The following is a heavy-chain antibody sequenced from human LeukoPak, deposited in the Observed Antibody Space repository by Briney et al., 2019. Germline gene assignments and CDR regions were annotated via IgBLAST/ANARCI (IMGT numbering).Heavy chain of an antibody. D-gene: IGHD3-22*01. V-gene: IGHV7-4-1*02. CDR2: INTNTGNP. J-gene: IGHJ4*02. CDR3: AREEYYDSSAPTNFDY. Sequence: ASVKVSCKASGYTFTNYAMNWVRQAPGQGLEWMGWINTNTGNPTYTQGFTGRFVFSLDTSVTTAYLQISSLKAEDTAVYYCAREEYYDSSAPTNFDYWGQGTLVTVSS. CDR1: GYTFTNYA.